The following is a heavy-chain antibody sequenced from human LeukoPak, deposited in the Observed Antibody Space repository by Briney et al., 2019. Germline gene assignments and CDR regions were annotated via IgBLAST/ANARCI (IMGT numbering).Heavy chain of an antibody. Sequence: GGSLRLSCAASGFTFSSYSMNWVRQAPGKGLEWVSSISGSSYYIYYADSVKGRFTISRDNSKSTLYLQMNSLRGEDTAVYYCTEDIPGTPFNYWGQGTLVTVSS. CDR2: ISGSSYYI. V-gene: IGHV3-21*01. CDR3: TEDIPGTPFNY. D-gene: IGHD2-2*02. CDR1: GFTFSSYS. J-gene: IGHJ4*02.